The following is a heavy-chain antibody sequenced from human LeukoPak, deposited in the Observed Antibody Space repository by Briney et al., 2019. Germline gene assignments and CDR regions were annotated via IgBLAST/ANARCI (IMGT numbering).Heavy chain of an antibody. V-gene: IGHV4-59*01. J-gene: IGHJ4*02. CDR2: IYYSGST. Sequence: PSETLSLTCAVYGGSFSGYYWSWIRQPPGKGLEWIGYIYYSGSTNYNPSLKSRVTISVDTSKNQFSLKLSSVTAADTAVYYCASNTDYYDSSGYYFDYWGQGTLVTVSS. D-gene: IGHD3-22*01. CDR3: ASNTDYYDSSGYYFDY. CDR1: GGSFSGYY.